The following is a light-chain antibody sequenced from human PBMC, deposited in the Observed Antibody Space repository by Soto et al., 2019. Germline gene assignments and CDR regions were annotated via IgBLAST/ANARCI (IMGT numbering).Light chain of an antibody. CDR2: KTS. Sequence: DIQMTQSPSTLSASVGDRVTITCRASQSIGVWLAWYQQKPGTAPKLLIYKTSTLDSGVPLRFSGSGSGTEFTLTISSLQPDDFATYYCQQYINYFRTFGQGTKWIS. V-gene: IGKV1-5*03. CDR3: QQYINYFRT. CDR1: QSIGVW. J-gene: IGKJ1*01.